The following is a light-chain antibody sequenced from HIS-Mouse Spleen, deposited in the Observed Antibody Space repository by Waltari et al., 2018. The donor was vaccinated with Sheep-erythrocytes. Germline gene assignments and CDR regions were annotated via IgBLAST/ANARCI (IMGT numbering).Light chain of an antibody. CDR3: SSYTSSSTWV. J-gene: IGLJ3*02. CDR1: SSDVGGYNY. V-gene: IGLV2-14*01. CDR2: EVS. Sequence: QSALTQPASVSGSPGQSITISCTGTSSDVGGYNYVSWYQQHPGKAPKLMINEVSNRPSGVSHRFSGSKSGNTASLTISGLQAEDEADYYCSSYTSSSTWVFGGGTKLTVL.